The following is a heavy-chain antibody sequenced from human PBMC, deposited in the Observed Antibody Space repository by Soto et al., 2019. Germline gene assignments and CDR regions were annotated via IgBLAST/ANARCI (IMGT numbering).Heavy chain of an antibody. V-gene: IGHV3-48*02. CDR1: GFTFSSYS. D-gene: IGHD3-22*01. CDR2: ISNSGSTT. Sequence: GGSLRLSCAASGFTFSSYSMNWVRQAPGKGLEWLSYISNSGSTTYYADSVKGRFTISRGNAKNSLYLQMNSLRDEDTAVYYCTRDPRSYYYDSSGQSFDYWGQGTLVTVS. CDR3: TRDPRSYYYDSSGQSFDY. J-gene: IGHJ4*02.